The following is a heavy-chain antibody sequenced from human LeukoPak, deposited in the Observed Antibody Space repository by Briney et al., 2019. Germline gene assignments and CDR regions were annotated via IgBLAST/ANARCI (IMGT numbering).Heavy chain of an antibody. CDR2: IAYSGS. Sequence: GGSLRLSCAASGFIFSAYAMTWLRQAPGKVPEWVSTIAYSGSYYADSVKGRFSISRDDSKDTLYLQMNSLRADAPAVYYCVKGLHLYDYWGQGTLVIVSS. CDR1: GFIFSAYA. J-gene: IGHJ4*02. V-gene: IGHV3-23*01. CDR3: VKGLHLYDY.